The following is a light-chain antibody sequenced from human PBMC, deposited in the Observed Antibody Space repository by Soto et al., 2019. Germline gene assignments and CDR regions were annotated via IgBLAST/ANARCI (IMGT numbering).Light chain of an antibody. CDR2: LGF. J-gene: IGKJ1*01. V-gene: IGKV2-28*01. CDR3: MQSLQTPRT. CDR1: QSLLHSNGYNY. Sequence: DIVMTQSPLSLPVTPGEPASISCRSSQSLLHSNGYNYLDWYLQKQGQSPQLLIYLGFNRPSGVPVRFSGSGSGTDCTLKISRVEAEDVGVYYCMQSLQTPRTFGQGTKVEIK.